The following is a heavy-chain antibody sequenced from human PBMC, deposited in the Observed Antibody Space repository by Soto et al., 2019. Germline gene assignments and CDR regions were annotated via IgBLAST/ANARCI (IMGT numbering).Heavy chain of an antibody. J-gene: IGHJ6*02. D-gene: IGHD6-13*01. V-gene: IGHV3-11*01. CDR3: ARTLTGDPRIAAAYGMDV. CDR2: ISSSGSTI. CDR1: GFTFIDYY. Sequence: QVQLVESGGGLVKPGGPLRLSCAASGFTFIDYYRGWIRKAPGKGLEWVSYISSSGSTIYYADSVKGRFTISRDNAKNSLYLQMNSLRAEDTAVYYCARTLTGDPRIAAAYGMDVWGQGTTVTVSS.